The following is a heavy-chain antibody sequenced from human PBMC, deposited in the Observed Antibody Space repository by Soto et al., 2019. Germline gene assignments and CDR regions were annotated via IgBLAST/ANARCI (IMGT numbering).Heavy chain of an antibody. J-gene: IGHJ4*02. CDR3: AKNTGYSYGFPFDY. V-gene: IGHV3-30*18. Sequence: QVQLVESGGGVVQPGRSLRLSCAASGFTFSSYVMHWVRQAPGKGLEWVAIMSHDGSNKYYADSVEGRFNISRDNSKNTLYLQMNSLRAEDTAVYYCAKNTGYSYGFPFDYGGQGTLVTVSS. D-gene: IGHD5-18*01. CDR1: GFTFSSYV. CDR2: MSHDGSNK.